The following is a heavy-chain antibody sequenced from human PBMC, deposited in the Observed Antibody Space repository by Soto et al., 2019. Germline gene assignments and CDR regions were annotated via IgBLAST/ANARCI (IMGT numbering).Heavy chain of an antibody. J-gene: IGHJ6*02. CDR3: ARLDPDYYYYYGMDV. Sequence: VESLKISCKGSGYSFTSYWIGWVRQMPGKGLEWMGIIYPGDSDTRYSPSFQGQVTISADKSISTAYLQWSSLKASDTAMYYCARLDPDYYYYYGMDVWGQGTTVTVSS. V-gene: IGHV5-51*01. CDR2: IYPGDSDT. CDR1: GYSFTSYW.